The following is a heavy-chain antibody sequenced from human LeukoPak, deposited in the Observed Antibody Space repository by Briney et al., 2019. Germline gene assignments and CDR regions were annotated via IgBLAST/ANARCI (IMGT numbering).Heavy chain of an antibody. V-gene: IGHV1-69*10. D-gene: IGHD3-9*01. Sequence: SVKVSCKASGGTFSSYAISWVRQAPGQGLEWMGGIIPIFGIANYAQKFQGRVTITADKSTSTAYMELSSLRSEDTAVYYCARDDYDILTGYPYYYYYGMDVWGQGTTVTVSS. CDR1: GGTFSSYA. J-gene: IGHJ6*02. CDR3: ARDDYDILTGYPYYYYYGMDV. CDR2: IIPIFGIA.